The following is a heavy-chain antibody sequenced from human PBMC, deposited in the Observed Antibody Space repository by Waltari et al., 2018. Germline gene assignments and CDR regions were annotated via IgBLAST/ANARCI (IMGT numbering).Heavy chain of an antibody. CDR2: IWYDGSNK. V-gene: IGHV3-33*03. Sequence: QVQLVESGGGVVQPGRSLRLSCAASGFTFSSYGMHWVRQAPGKGLEWVAVIWYDGSNKYYADSVKGRFTISRDNSKNSLYLQMNSLRTEDTALYYCAKDISSSSYNYYYGMDVWGQGTTVTVSS. J-gene: IGHJ6*02. CDR3: AKDISSSSYNYYYGMDV. CDR1: GFTFSSYG. D-gene: IGHD6-13*01.